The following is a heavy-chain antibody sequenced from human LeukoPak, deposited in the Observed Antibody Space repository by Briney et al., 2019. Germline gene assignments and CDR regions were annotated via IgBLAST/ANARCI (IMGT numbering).Heavy chain of an antibody. D-gene: IGHD3-3*01. CDR1: GGSISSHY. V-gene: IGHV4-59*11. CDR2: IYYSGST. Sequence: SETLSLTCTVSGGSISSHYWSWIRQPPGKGLEWIGYIYYSGSTNYNPSLKSRVTISVDTSKNQFSLKLSSVTAADTAVYYCAREIGQYCDFWSGYQNYYYYYYMDVWGKGTTVTVSS. CDR3: AREIGQYCDFWSGYQNYYYYYYMDV. J-gene: IGHJ6*03.